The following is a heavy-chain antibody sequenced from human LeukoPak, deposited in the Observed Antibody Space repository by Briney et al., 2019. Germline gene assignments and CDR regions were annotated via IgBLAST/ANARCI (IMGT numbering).Heavy chain of an antibody. CDR2: IYHSGST. V-gene: IGHV4-38-2*02. CDR1: GYSISSGYY. CDR3: ARGGLVTSRYYYYMDV. J-gene: IGHJ6*03. Sequence: ASETLSLTCTVSGYSISSGYYWGWIRPPPGKGREWIGSIYHSGSTYYNPSLKSRVTISVDTSKNPFSLELSSVTAADTAVYYCARGGLVTSRYYYYMDVWGKGTTVTVSS. D-gene: IGHD1-26*01.